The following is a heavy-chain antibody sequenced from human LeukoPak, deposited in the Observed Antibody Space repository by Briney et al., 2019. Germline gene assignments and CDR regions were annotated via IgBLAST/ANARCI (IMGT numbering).Heavy chain of an antibody. CDR2: INSDGSST. CDR3: ARATFSGPVGY. V-gene: IGHV3-74*01. CDR1: GFTFSSYW. J-gene: IGHJ4*02. D-gene: IGHD2-15*01. Sequence: PGGSLRLSCAASGFTFSSYWMHWVRQAPGKVLVWVSRINSDGSSTSYADSVKGRFTISRDNAKNTLYLQMNSLRAEDAAVYYCARATFSGPVGYWGQGTLVTVSS.